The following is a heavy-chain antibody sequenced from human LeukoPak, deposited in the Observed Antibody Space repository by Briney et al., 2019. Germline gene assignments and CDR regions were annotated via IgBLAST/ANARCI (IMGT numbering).Heavy chain of an antibody. CDR1: GYIFTSYG. Sequence: ASVKVSCKASGYIFTSYGISWVRQAPGQGLEWMGWINPNSGGTNYAQKFQGRVTMTRDTSITTAYMDLSRLRSDDTAVYYCARGVGGNARWRNFDWSKKIPMRDYFDYWGQGTLVTVSS. V-gene: IGHV1-2*02. D-gene: IGHD3-9*01. CDR3: ARGVGGNARWRNFDWSKKIPMRDYFDY. CDR2: INPNSGGT. J-gene: IGHJ4*02.